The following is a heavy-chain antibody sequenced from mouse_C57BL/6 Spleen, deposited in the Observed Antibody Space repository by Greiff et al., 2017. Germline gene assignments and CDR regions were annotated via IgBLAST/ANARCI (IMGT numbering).Heavy chain of an antibody. J-gene: IGHJ1*03. V-gene: IGHV1-52*01. CDR2: IDPSDSET. Sequence: QVQLQQSGAELVRPGSSVKLSCKASGYTFTSYWMHWVKQRPIQGLEWIGNIDPSDSETHYNQKFKDKATLTVDKSSSTAYMQLSSLTSEDSAVYYCARPLRYSDWYFDVWGTGTTVTVSS. CDR3: ARPLRYSDWYFDV. CDR1: GYTFTSYW. D-gene: IGHD1-1*01.